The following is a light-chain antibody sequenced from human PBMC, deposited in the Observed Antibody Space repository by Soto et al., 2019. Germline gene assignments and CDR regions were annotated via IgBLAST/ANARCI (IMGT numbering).Light chain of an antibody. CDR3: QQYSNWPPWT. CDR1: QSLGGN. V-gene: IGKV3-15*01. Sequence: EIGMTQSPATLAVSPGDTATLSCRGSQSLGGNLAWYQQKPGQGPRLLIFRASSRATGVPARFSASGSGIELTLTISGLQSEDFAIYYCQQYSNWPPWTFGPGTKVDI. J-gene: IGKJ1*01. CDR2: RAS.